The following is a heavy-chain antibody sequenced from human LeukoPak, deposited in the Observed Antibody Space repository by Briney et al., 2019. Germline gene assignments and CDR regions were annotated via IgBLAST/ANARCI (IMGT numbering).Heavy chain of an antibody. CDR3: ARALWRTVVTAFGY. CDR2: APHDRGSP. D-gene: IGHD4-23*01. V-gene: IGHV3-30*03. Sequence: PGGSLRLSCAVSGFRFNSHHMHWVRQAPNKGLEWVAVAPHDRGSPSHAASVNGRFTISRDNAKNSLYLQMNSLRAEDTAVYYCARALWRTVVTAFGYWGQGTLVTVSS. J-gene: IGHJ4*02. CDR1: GFRFNSHH.